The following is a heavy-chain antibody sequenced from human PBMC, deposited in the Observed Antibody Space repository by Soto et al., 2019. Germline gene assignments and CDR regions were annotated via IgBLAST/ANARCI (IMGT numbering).Heavy chain of an antibody. D-gene: IGHD3-22*01. J-gene: IGHJ4*02. V-gene: IGHV3-74*01. CDR1: GFTFSSYW. CDR2: INSDGSST. Sequence: FLRLSCAASGFTFSSYWMHWVRQAPGKGLVWVSRINSDGSSTSYADSVKGRFTISRDNAKNTLFLQMNSLRAEDTAVYYCARDRYYYDSSGYFTRAYWGQGTLVTVYS. CDR3: ARDRYYYDSSGYFTRAY.